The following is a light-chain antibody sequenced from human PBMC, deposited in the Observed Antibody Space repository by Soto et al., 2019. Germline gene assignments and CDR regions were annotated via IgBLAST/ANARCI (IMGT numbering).Light chain of an antibody. V-gene: IGKV3-20*01. CDR3: QQYGSSPMYT. CDR1: QPVATNS. Sequence: EDVLTQSPGTLSLSAGEKVTLSCRASQPVATNSVAWYQQKPGQAPRLLFYSASNRATGVPDRFSGSGSETDFTLTIIRLEPEDCAVYYCQQYGSSPMYTFGQGTKLEIK. CDR2: SAS. J-gene: IGKJ2*01.